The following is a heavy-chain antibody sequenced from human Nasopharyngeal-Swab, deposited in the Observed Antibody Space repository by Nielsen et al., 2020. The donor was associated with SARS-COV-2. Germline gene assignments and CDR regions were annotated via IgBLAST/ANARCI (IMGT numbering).Heavy chain of an antibody. J-gene: IGHJ3*02. CDR1: GFTFSNFG. V-gene: IGHV3-23*01. Sequence: GGSLRLSCAASGFTFSNFGMHWVRQAPGKGLEWVSAISGSGGSTYYADSVKGRFTISRDNSKNTLYLQMNSLRAEDTAVYYCAKDLSGIAAADDAFDIWGQGTMVTVSS. CDR3: AKDLSGIAAADDAFDI. D-gene: IGHD6-13*01. CDR2: ISGSGGST.